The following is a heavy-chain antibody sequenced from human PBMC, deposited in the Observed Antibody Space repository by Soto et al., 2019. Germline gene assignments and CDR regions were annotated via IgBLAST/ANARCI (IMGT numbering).Heavy chain of an antibody. D-gene: IGHD2-21*02. J-gene: IGHJ4*02. CDR2: IIPIFGTA. CDR3: VRGSFCGGDCYRAFNY. Sequence: SVKVSCKASGGTFSSYAISWVRQAPGQGLEWMGGIIPIFGTANYAQKFQGRVTITADESTSTAYMELSSLRSEDTAVYYCVRGSFCGGDCYRAFNYWGQGTLVTVSS. CDR1: GGTFSSYA. V-gene: IGHV1-69*13.